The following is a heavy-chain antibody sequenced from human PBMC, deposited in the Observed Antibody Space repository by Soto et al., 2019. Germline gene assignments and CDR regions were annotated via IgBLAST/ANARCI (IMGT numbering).Heavy chain of an antibody. V-gene: IGHV3-33*05. D-gene: IGHD3-22*01. J-gene: IGHJ4*02. Sequence: QVQLVESGGGVVQPGRSLRLSCAASGFTFSKFGMHWVRQAPGKGLEWLAVISFDGSTKYHADSVKGRFTVSRDNSKNTVYLQMNSLRADATAFYHCASDATKEYYYDSRGIGSPCDYWGQGTLVTVSS. CDR3: ASDATKEYYYDSRGIGSPCDY. CDR1: GFTFSKFG. CDR2: ISFDGSTK.